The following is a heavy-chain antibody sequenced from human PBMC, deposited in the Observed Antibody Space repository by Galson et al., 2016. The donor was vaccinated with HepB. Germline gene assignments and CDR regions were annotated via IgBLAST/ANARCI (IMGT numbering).Heavy chain of an antibody. V-gene: IGHV3-23*01. Sequence: SLRLSCAASGFSFTSYAMGWVRQAPGKGLEWVASSSGPGRNTYYAVSAKGRFTIFRDYSKNTLFLQMNSLRAEDTAVYYCARGLPIFGVVRALDYWGQGTLVTVSS. CDR2: SSGPGRNT. CDR1: GFSFTSYA. CDR3: ARGLPIFGVVRALDY. D-gene: IGHD3-3*01. J-gene: IGHJ4*02.